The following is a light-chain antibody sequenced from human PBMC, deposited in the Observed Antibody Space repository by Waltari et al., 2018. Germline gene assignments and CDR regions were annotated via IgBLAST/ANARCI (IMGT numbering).Light chain of an antibody. J-gene: IGLJ1*01. CDR1: SSDVGGYDF. V-gene: IGLV2-8*01. CDR3: SSYAGSNNYV. CDR2: DVN. Sequence: QSALTQPPSASGSLGQSVSISCTGTSSDVGGYDFVSGYQQHPGKAPKLWIYDVNKRPSGVPDRFSGSKSGNTASLTVSGLQADDEADYYCSSYAGSNNYVFGSGTKVTVL.